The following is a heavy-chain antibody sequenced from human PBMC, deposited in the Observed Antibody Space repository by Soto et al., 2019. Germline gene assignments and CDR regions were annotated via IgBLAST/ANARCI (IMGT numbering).Heavy chain of an antibody. CDR2: IYYSGTT. D-gene: IGHD4-17*01. J-gene: IGHJ6*02. Sequence: ENLSDTCTVCGGFISSYYWSWSRQPPGKGLEWIGYIYYSGTTNYNPSLKSRVTISVDTSKNQFSLKLSSVTAADTAVYYCARLSTGDYVYYYYYGVDVWGQGTTVT. V-gene: IGHV4-59*08. CDR3: ARLSTGDYVYYYYYGVDV. CDR1: GGFISSYY.